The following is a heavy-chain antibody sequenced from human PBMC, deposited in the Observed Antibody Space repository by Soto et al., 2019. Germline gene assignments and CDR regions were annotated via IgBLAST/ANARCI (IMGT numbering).Heavy chain of an antibody. J-gene: IGHJ4*02. CDR3: ARRSYSSGWYYFDY. V-gene: IGHV4-39*01. CDR1: GGSISSSSYY. Sequence: SETLSLTCTVSGGSISSSSYYWGWIRQPPGKGLEWIGSIYYSGSTYYNPSLKSRVTISVDTSKNQFSLKLSSVTAAVTAVYYCARRSYSSGWYYFDYWGQGTLVTVSS. D-gene: IGHD6-19*01. CDR2: IYYSGST.